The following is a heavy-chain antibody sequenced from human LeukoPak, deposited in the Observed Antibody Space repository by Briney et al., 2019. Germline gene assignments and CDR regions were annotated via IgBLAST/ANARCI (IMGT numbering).Heavy chain of an antibody. Sequence: GGSLRLSCAASGFTFSNGWMSWFRQAPGKGLEWVGRIKSNSERRTTDYAAPVKGRFTISRDGSTNTVYLHMNSLKTEDTAVYFCTSNLYCSTSSCYTLDNWGQGTLVAVSP. CDR2: IKSNSERRTT. D-gene: IGHD2-2*02. CDR3: TSNLYCSTSSCYTLDN. J-gene: IGHJ4*02. V-gene: IGHV3-15*01. CDR1: GFTFSNGW.